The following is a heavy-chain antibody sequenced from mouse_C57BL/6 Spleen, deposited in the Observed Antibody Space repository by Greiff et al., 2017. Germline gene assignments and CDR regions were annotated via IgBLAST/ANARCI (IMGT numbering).Heavy chain of an antibody. Sequence: EVKLEESGGGLVQPGGSMKLSCVASGFTFSNYWMNWVRQSPEKGLEWVAQIRLKSDNYATHYAESVKGRLTISRDDSKSSVYLQMNNLRAEDTGSYYCTGHYYGSSYNWDFDVWGTGTTVTVSS. CDR3: TGHYYGSSYNWDFDV. CDR1: GFTFSNYW. J-gene: IGHJ1*03. V-gene: IGHV6-3*01. CDR2: IRLKSDNYAT. D-gene: IGHD1-1*01.